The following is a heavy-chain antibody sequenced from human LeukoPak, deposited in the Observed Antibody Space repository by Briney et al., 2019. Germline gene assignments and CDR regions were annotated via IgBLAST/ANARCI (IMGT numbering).Heavy chain of an antibody. Sequence: SETLSLPCTVSGGSISSYYWSWIRQPPGKGLEWIGYIYYSGSTNYNPSLKSRVTISVDTSKNQFSLKLSSVTAADTAAYYCARLRRDGYPSWGQGTLVTVSS. J-gene: IGHJ4*02. CDR1: GGSISSYY. D-gene: IGHD5-24*01. CDR3: ARLRRDGYPS. V-gene: IGHV4-59*01. CDR2: IYYSGST.